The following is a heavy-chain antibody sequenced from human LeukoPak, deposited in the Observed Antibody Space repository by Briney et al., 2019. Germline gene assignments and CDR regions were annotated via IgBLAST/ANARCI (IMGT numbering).Heavy chain of an antibody. CDR2: INGVGTST. D-gene: IGHD3-9*01. CDR3: ARDEIYYDILTGYRHFDY. J-gene: IGHJ4*02. CDR1: GFTFDDYI. V-gene: IGHV3-43*01. Sequence: GGSLRLSCAASGFTFDDYIIHWVRQAPGKGLEWVSLINGVGTSTYYADSVKGRFTISRDNAKNSMYLQMNSLRAEDTAVYYCARDEIYYDILTGYRHFDYWGQGTLVTVFS.